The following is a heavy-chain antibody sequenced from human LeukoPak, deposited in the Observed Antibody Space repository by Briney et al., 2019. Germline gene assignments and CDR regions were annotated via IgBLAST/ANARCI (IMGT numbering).Heavy chain of an antibody. J-gene: IGHJ3*02. D-gene: IGHD3-10*01. CDR1: GGSISSGGYY. Sequence: PSETLSLTCTVSGGSISSGGYYWSWIGQRPGKGLEWIWYIYYSGSTYYNPSLKSRVTISVDTSKNQFSLRLSSVTAADAAVYYCAAGMDDAFDIWGQGTMVTVSS. CDR2: IYYSGST. V-gene: IGHV4-31*02. CDR3: AAGMDDAFDI.